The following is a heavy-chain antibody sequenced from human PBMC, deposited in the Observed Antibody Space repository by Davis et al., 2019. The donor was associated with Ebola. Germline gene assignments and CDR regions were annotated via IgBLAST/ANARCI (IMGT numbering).Heavy chain of an antibody. CDR1: GFTFSSYS. V-gene: IGHV3-48*03. CDR3: AREVRMVAEVERYYYYYYGMDV. Sequence: PGGSLRLSCAASGFTFSSYSMNWVRQAPGKGLEWVSSISSSGSTIYYADSVKGRFTISRDNAKNSLYLQMNSLRAEDTAVYYCAREVRMVAEVERYYYYYYGMDVWGQGTTVTVSS. CDR2: ISSSGSTI. D-gene: IGHD6-19*01. J-gene: IGHJ6*02.